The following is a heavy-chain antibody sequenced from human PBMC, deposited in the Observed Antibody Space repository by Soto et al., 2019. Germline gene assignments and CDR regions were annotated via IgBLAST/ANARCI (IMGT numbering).Heavy chain of an antibody. CDR2: INPNSGGT. CDR3: ARDSRITIFGVVIITYYYYGMDV. D-gene: IGHD3-3*01. Sequence: GASVKVXCKASGYTFTGYYMHWVRQAPGQGLEWMGWINPNSGGTNYAQKFQGRVTMTRDTSISTAYMELSRLRSDDTAVYYCARDSRITIFGVVIITYYYYGMDVWGQGTTVTVS. V-gene: IGHV1-2*02. J-gene: IGHJ6*02. CDR1: GYTFTGYY.